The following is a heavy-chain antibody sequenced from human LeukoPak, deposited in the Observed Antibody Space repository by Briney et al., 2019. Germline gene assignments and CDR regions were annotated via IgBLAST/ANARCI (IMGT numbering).Heavy chain of an antibody. V-gene: IGHV1-2*02. CDR2: INPNSGGT. J-gene: IGHJ4*02. CDR3: TRVRMATINSFDY. D-gene: IGHD5-24*01. Sequence: ASVKVSCKASGYTFTGYYMHWVRQAPGQGLEWMGWINPNSGGTNYAQKFQGRVTMTRDTSISTAYMELSRLRSDDTAVYYCTRVRMATINSFDYWGQGTLVTVSS. CDR1: GYTFTGYY.